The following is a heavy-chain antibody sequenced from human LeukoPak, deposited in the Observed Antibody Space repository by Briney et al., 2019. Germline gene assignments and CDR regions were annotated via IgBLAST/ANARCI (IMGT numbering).Heavy chain of an antibody. CDR2: IYLSGST. Sequence: SGTLSLTCAVSGGSISSSNWWSWVRQPPGKGLEWIGEIYLSGSTNYNPSLKSRVTISVDKSKNQFSMKLSSETAADTAVYYCARGGTVTTRAFDYWGQGTLVTVS. D-gene: IGHD4-17*01. CDR1: GGSISSSNW. J-gene: IGHJ4*02. CDR3: ARGGTVTTRAFDY. V-gene: IGHV4-4*02.